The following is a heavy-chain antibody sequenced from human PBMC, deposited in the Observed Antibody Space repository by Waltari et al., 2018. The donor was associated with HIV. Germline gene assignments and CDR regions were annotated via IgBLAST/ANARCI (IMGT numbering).Heavy chain of an antibody. D-gene: IGHD1-20*01. CDR3: ARWCKGYKWICDAFDV. Sequence: QEHLQPWGAGLLKTSENLSLTCAVYGVSLRAYYWGWIRQSPGKGLEWIGEVRPGGGTNYNPSLKSRVTISEATSKNQFSLKLTSVTAADTAVYYCARWCKGYKWICDAFDVWGQGTMVAVSS. J-gene: IGHJ3*01. CDR2: VRPGGGT. V-gene: IGHV4-34*01. CDR1: GVSLRAYY.